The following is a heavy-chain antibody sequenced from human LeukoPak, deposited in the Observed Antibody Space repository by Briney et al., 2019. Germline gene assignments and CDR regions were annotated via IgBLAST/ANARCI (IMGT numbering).Heavy chain of an antibody. D-gene: IGHD2-2*01. CDR2: ISAYNGNT. Sequence: ASVQISCKASGYTFTSYGIRWVRQAPGQGLEWMGWISAYNGNTNYAQKLQGRVTMTTDTSTSTAYMELRSLRSDDTAVYYCARGSGGGYCSSTSCYYFDYWGQGTLVTVSS. V-gene: IGHV1-18*01. J-gene: IGHJ4*02. CDR1: GYTFTSYG. CDR3: ARGSGGGYCSSTSCYYFDY.